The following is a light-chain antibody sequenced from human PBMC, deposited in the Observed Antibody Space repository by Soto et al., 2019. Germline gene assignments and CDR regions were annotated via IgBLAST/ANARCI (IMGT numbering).Light chain of an antibody. V-gene: IGKV1-27*01. CDR1: QGIRNY. J-gene: IGKJ5*01. Sequence: VQMTQSPSSLSASVRDRISITCRASQGIRNYLVWYQQKPGKVPKVLIYAASTLQPGVPSRFSGSGSGTDFTLTINSLQPDDIATYYCQNYDSAPITFGQGTRLAI. CDR3: QNYDSAPIT. CDR2: AAS.